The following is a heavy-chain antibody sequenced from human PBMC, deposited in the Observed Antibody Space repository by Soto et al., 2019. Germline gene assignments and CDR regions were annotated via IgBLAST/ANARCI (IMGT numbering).Heavy chain of an antibody. CDR2: IKQDGSEK. CDR1: GFTFSSYW. J-gene: IGHJ3*02. V-gene: IGHV3-7*04. Sequence: GGSLRLSCAASGFTFSSYWMSWVRQAPGKGLEWVANIKQDGSEKYYVDSVKGRFTIPRDNAKNSLYLQMNSLRAEDTAVYYCARDYYDSSGANDAFDIWGQGTMVTVS. CDR3: ARDYYDSSGANDAFDI. D-gene: IGHD3-22*01.